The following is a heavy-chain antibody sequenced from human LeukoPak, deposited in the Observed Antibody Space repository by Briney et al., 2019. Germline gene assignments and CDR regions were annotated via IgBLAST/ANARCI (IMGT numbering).Heavy chain of an antibody. D-gene: IGHD2-21*02. CDR2: INHSGST. V-gene: IGHV4-39*07. J-gene: IGHJ4*02. CDR1: GGSISSSSYY. CDR3: ARICGGDCYSDY. Sequence: SETLSLTCTVSGGSISSSSYYWGWIRQPPGTGMEWIGEINHSGSTNYNPSLKSRVTISVDTSKNQFSLKLSSVTAADTAVYYCARICGGDCYSDYWGQGTLVTVSS.